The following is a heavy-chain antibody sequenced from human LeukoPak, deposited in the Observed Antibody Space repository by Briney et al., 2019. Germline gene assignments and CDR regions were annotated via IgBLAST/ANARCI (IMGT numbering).Heavy chain of an antibody. CDR3: ARGAGYDFWSGSYYFDY. V-gene: IGHV4-34*01. Sequence: PSETLSLTCAVYGGSFSGYYWSWIRQPPGKGLEWIGEIKHSGSTNYNPSLKSRVTISVDTSKNQFSLKLSSVTAADTAVYYCARGAGYDFWSGSYYFDYWGQGTLVTVSS. CDR1: GGSFSGYY. J-gene: IGHJ4*02. CDR2: IKHSGST. D-gene: IGHD3-3*01.